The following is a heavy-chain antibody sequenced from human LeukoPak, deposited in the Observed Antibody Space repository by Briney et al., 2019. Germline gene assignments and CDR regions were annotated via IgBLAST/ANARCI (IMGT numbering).Heavy chain of an antibody. CDR3: RYNWFPGSSDY. CDR1: GYTLTELS. J-gene: IGHJ4*02. V-gene: IGHV1-24*01. Sequence: GASVKVSCKVSGYTLTELSMHWVRQAPGKGLEWMGGFDPEDGETIYAQKFQGRVTITADKSTSTAYMELSSLRSEDTAVYYCRYNWFPGSSDYWGQGTLVTVSS. CDR2: FDPEDGET. D-gene: IGHD1-1*01.